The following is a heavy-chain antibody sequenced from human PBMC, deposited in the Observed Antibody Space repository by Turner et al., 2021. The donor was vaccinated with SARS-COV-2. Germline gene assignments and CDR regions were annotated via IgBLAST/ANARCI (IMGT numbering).Heavy chain of an antibody. CDR2: ISYDGSNK. Sequence: QAHLVDSGGRVVTSGRSLRLSCASSGFTFSTYAMHWVRQAPGKGLEWVAVISYDGSNKYYADSVKGRFTISRDNSKNTLYLQMNSLRAEDTAVYYCARARGSTYYSAFDYWGQETLVTVSS. J-gene: IGHJ4*02. V-gene: IGHV3-30-3*01. D-gene: IGHD3-3*01. CDR1: GFTFSTYA. CDR3: ARARGSTYYSAFDY.